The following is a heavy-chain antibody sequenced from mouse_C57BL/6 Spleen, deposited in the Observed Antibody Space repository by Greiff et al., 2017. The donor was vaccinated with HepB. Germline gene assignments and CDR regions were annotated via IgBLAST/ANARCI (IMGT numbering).Heavy chain of an antibody. J-gene: IGHJ3*01. D-gene: IGHD1-1*02. CDR2: FYPGSGSI. V-gene: IGHV1-62-2*01. CDR3: ARHEGNYGPFAY. Sequence: VQVVESGAELVKPGASVKLSCKASGYTFTEYTIHWVKQRSGQGLEWIGWFYPGSGSIKYNEKFKDKATLTADKSSSTVYMELSRLTSEDSAVYFCARHEGNYGPFAYWGQGTLVTVSA. CDR1: GYTFTEYT.